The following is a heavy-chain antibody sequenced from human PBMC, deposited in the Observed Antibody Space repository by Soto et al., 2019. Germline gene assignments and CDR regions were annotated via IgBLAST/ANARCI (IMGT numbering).Heavy chain of an antibody. CDR3: TRDSEAGTKGRWFDP. CDR1: GFTFRSYA. D-gene: IGHD6-19*01. CDR2: ISGSGGST. Sequence: SGFTFRSYAMNWVRQAPGKGLEWVSVISGSGGSTYYADSVKGRFTISRDNAKNSLYLQMNSLRAEDTAVYYCTRDSEAGTKGRWFDPWGQGTLVTVSS. V-gene: IGHV3-23*01. J-gene: IGHJ5*02.